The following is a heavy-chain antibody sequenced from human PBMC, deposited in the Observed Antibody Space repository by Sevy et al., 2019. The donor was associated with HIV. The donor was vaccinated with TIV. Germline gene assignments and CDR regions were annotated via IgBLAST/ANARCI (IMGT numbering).Heavy chain of an antibody. V-gene: IGHV4-34*01. CDR3: ARGTHPEPYFQH. Sequence: SETLSLTCAVYGGSFSGYYWSWIRQPPGKGLEWIGEINHSGSTNYNPSLKSRVTISVDTSKNQFSLKLSSVTAADTAVYYCARGTHPEPYFQHWGQGTLVTVSS. J-gene: IGHJ1*01. CDR1: GGSFSGYY. CDR2: INHSGST.